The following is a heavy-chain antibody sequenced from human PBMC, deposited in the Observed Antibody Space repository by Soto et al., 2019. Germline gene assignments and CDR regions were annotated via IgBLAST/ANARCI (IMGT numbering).Heavy chain of an antibody. CDR2: ISSSGSTI. D-gene: IGHD3-3*01. V-gene: IGHV3-11*01. CDR3: ARDFLSEWDDFWSAHIGSEDY. CDR1: GFTFSDYY. Sequence: PGGSLRLSCAASGFTFSDYYMSWIRQAPGKGLEWVSYISSSGSTIYYADSVKGRFTISRDNAKNSLYLQMNSLRAEDTAVYYCARDFLSEWDDFWSAHIGSEDYWGQGTLVTVSS. J-gene: IGHJ4*02.